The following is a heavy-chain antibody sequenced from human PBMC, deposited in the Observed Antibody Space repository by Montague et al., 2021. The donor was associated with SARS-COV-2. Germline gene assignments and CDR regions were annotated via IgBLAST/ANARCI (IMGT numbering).Heavy chain of an antibody. V-gene: IGHV4-4*02. CDR1: GGSISSSNW. CDR3: ARESSGCFFRRCSRYGMDV. CDR2: IYHSGST. D-gene: IGHD6-19*01. J-gene: IGHJ6*02. Sequence: SETLSLTCAVSGGSISSSNWWSWVRQPPGKGLEWIGEIYHSGSTNCNPSLKSRVTISVDKSKNQFSLKLSSVTAADTAVYYRARESSGCFFRRCSRYGMDVWGQGTTVTVSS.